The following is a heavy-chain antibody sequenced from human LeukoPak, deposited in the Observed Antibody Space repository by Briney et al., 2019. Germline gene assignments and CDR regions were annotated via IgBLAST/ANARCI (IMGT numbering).Heavy chain of an antibody. Sequence: GGSLRLSCAASGFTFSSYAMSWVRQAPGKGLEWVSAISGSGGSTYYADSVKGRFTISRDNAKNSLYLQMNSLRAEDTAVYYCARVGGSYGEYYYYGMDVWGQGTTVTVSS. J-gene: IGHJ6*02. CDR3: ARVGGSYGEYYYYGMDV. CDR2: ISGSGGST. V-gene: IGHV3-23*01. CDR1: GFTFSSYA. D-gene: IGHD1-26*01.